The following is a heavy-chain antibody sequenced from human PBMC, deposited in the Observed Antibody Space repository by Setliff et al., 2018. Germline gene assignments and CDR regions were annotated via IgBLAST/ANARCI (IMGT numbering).Heavy chain of an antibody. D-gene: IGHD3-10*01. Sequence: SETLSLTCTVSGDSISSTSYQWGWVRQPPGKGLEWIGSIYYTRTDYYNPSLKSRVTISVDTSKNQFSRQVTSLAATDTALYFCARHEFVGGYYGSVTYRHFDYWGQGILVTVSS. CDR3: ARHEFVGGYYGSVTYRHFDY. CDR1: GDSISSTSYQ. J-gene: IGHJ4*02. V-gene: IGHV4-39*01. CDR2: IYYTRTD.